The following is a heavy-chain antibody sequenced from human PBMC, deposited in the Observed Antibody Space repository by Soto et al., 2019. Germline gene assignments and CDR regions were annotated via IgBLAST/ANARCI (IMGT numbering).Heavy chain of an antibody. CDR3: ARGSTDYGDYFFTPIINY. J-gene: IGHJ4*02. CDR1: GYTFTSYY. D-gene: IGHD4-17*01. CDR2: INPSGGST. Sequence: GASVKVSCKASGYTFTSYYMHWVRQAPGQGLEWMGIINPSGGSTSYAQKFQGRVTMTRDTSTSTVYMELSSLRSEDTAVYYCARGSTDYGDYFFTPIINYWGQGTLVTVSS. V-gene: IGHV1-46*01.